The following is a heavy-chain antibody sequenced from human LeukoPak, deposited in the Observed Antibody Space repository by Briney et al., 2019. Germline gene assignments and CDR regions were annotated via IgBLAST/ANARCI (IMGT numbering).Heavy chain of an antibody. V-gene: IGHV1-69*06. CDR2: IIPIFGTA. Sequence: GASVKFSCKASGATFSSYAISWVRQAPGQGLEWMGGIIPIFGTANYAQKFQGRVTITADKSTSTAYMELSSLRSEDTAVYYCASIAARHNWFDPWGQGTLVTVSS. CDR3: ASIAARHNWFDP. D-gene: IGHD6-6*01. J-gene: IGHJ5*02. CDR1: GATFSSYA.